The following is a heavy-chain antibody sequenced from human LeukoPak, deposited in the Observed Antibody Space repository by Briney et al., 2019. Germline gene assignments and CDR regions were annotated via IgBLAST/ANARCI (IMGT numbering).Heavy chain of an antibody. V-gene: IGHV4-30-4*01. D-gene: IGHD5-24*01. J-gene: IGHJ4*02. CDR1: GGSISSGDYY. Sequence: PSQTLSLTCTVSGGSISSGDYYWSWIRQPPGKGLEWIGYIYYSGSTYYNPSLKSRVTISVDTSKNQFSLKLSSVTAADTAVYYCAREEMATTDIDYWGQGTLVTVSS. CDR2: IYYSGST. CDR3: AREEMATTDIDY.